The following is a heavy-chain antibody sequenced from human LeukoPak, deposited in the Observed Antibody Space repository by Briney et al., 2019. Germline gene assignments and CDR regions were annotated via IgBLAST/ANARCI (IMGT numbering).Heavy chain of an antibody. D-gene: IGHD3-9*01. J-gene: IGHJ3*02. Sequence: SQTLSLTCAVSGGSISSGGYSWSWIRQPPGKGLEWIGYIYHSGSTYYNPSLKSRVTISVDRSKNQFSLKLSSVPAASTAVYYCRVDILTGYYTLDAFDIWGQGTMVTVSS. V-gene: IGHV4-30-2*01. CDR1: GGSISSGGYS. CDR2: IYHSGST. CDR3: RVDILTGYYTLDAFDI.